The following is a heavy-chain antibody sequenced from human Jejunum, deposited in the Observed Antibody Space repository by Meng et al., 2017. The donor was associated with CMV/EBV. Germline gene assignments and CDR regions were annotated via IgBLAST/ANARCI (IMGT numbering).Heavy chain of an antibody. CDR3: AKAPSGGWNYFFYFDI. V-gene: IGHV3-9*01. CDR2: ISWSSGNA. CDR1: FDFYKYA. D-gene: IGHD1-7*01. Sequence: FDFYKYAMHWVRQVPGKGLEWVSGISWSSGNAGYADSVKGRFTISRDNAKNSLYLEMNSLRPDDTALYYCAKAPSGGWNYFFYFDIWGQGTLVTVSS. J-gene: IGHJ4*02.